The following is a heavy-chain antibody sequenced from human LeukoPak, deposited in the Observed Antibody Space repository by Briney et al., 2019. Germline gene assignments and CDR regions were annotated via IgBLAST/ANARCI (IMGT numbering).Heavy chain of an antibody. CDR3: ARERSRFAH. CDR1: GFTFSSYW. V-gene: IGHV3-7*01. J-gene: IGHJ4*02. CDR2: IKADGGDQ. Sequence: PGGSLSLSCAASGFTFSSYWMTWLRQAPGKGLEWVATIKADGGDQYYVDSLRGRFTISRDKAKNSLYLQMNNLTAEDTAVYYCARERSRFAHWAQGTLVTVSS.